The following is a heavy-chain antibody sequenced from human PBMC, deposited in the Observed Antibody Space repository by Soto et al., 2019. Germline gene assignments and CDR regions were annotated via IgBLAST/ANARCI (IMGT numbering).Heavy chain of an antibody. Sequence: SETLSLTCAVYGGSFSGYYWSWIRQPPGKGLEWIGEINHSGSTNYNPSLKSRVTISVDTSKNQFSLKLSSVTAADTAVYYCARGRSSHYYGSRRDAFDIWGQGTMVTVSS. CDR3: ARGRSSHYYGSRRDAFDI. D-gene: IGHD3-10*01. CDR2: INHSGST. J-gene: IGHJ3*02. V-gene: IGHV4-34*01. CDR1: GGSFSGYY.